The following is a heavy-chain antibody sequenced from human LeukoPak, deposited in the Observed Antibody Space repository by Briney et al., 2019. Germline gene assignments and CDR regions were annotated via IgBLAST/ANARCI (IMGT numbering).Heavy chain of an antibody. Sequence: SETLSLTCTVSGGSISSSSYYWGWIRQPPGKGLEWIGSIYYSGSTYYNPSLKSRVTISVDTSKNQFSLKLSSVTAADTAVYYCASGPTTVTRAFDYWGQGTLVTVSS. CDR2: IYYSGST. V-gene: IGHV4-39*07. CDR3: ASGPTTVTRAFDY. D-gene: IGHD4-17*01. J-gene: IGHJ4*02. CDR1: GGSISSSSYY.